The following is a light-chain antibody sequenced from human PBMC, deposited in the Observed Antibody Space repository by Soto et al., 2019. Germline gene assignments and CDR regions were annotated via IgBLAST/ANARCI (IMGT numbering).Light chain of an antibody. CDR2: EAS. CDR1: QNIMNY. Sequence: DIQMTQSPSSLSASVRDRVTITCQASQNIMNYLNWYQQKPGKAPRLVIYEASYLQTGVPSRFSGRRSGTDFSFTISSLQPEDIAIYYCQQYENLPYTFGQGTKLEI. V-gene: IGKV1-33*01. J-gene: IGKJ2*01. CDR3: QQYENLPYT.